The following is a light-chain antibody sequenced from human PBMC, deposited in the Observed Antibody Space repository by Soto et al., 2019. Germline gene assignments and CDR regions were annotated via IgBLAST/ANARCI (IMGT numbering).Light chain of an antibody. CDR2: GAS. J-gene: IGKJ4*01. CDR3: QQYNDWPLT. V-gene: IGKV3-15*01. CDR1: HSVGSH. Sequence: ERVMTQSPATLSVSPGERVTLSCRASHSVGSHLAWYQQKPGQAPRLLIYGASTGAAGIPARFSGSGSGTEFTLTITSLQSEDFAVYYCQQYNDWPLTFSGGTKVEIK.